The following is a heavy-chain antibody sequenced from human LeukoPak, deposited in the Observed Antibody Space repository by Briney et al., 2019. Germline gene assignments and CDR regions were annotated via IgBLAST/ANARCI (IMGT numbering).Heavy chain of an antibody. Sequence: SQTLSLTCTVSGGSFSSGDYYWSWIRQPPGKGLEWMGYIYYSGSTYYNPSLKSRVTISVDTSKNHFSLKLSSVTAADTAVYYCARDGPALGYCSSTSCYSFDYWGQGTLVTVSS. V-gene: IGHV4-30-4*08. CDR3: ARDGPALGYCSSTSCYSFDY. D-gene: IGHD2-2*01. J-gene: IGHJ4*02. CDR1: GGSFSSGDYY. CDR2: IYYSGST.